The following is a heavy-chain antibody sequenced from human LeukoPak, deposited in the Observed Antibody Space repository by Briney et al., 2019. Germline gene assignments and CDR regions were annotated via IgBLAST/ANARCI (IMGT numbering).Heavy chain of an antibody. V-gene: IGHV3-23*01. CDR3: AKDDNYIRFLS. CDR1: GFTFSNDW. Sequence: PGGSLRLSCAASGFTFSNDWMHWVRQAPGKGLEWVSGITGSGGNRYYADSVKGRFTISRDNSKNTLYLQMNSLRAEDTAVYYCAKDDNYIRFLSWGQGTLVTVSS. J-gene: IGHJ5*02. D-gene: IGHD3-16*01. CDR2: ITGSGGNR.